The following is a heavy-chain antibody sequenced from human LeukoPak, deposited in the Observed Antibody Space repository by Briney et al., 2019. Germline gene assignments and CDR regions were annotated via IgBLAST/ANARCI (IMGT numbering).Heavy chain of an antibody. CDR3: AKAGIAVAGTSYYYYMDV. V-gene: IGHV1-18*01. CDR2: ISAYNGNT. CDR1: GYTFTSYG. Sequence: ASVKVSCKASGYTFTSYGISWVRQAPGHGLEWMGWISAYNGNTNYSQKLQGRVTMTTDTSTSTAYMELRSLRSDDTAVYYCAKAGIAVAGTSYYYYMDVWGKGSTVTISS. J-gene: IGHJ6*03. D-gene: IGHD6-19*01.